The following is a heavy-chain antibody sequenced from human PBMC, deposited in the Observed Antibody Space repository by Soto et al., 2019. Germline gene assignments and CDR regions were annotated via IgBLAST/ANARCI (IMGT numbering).Heavy chain of an antibody. V-gene: IGHV1-69*01. CDR1: GVSFSSYS. CDR3: AGRYCSGGSCRFDP. CDR2: IIPMFGTP. J-gene: IGHJ5*02. D-gene: IGHD2-15*01. Sequence: QVQLVQSGAEVKKPGSSVKVSCRSSGVSFSSYSFSWVRQAPGQGLEWLGGIIPMFGTPKYAEKFQDRVTITEDGSTGSVYMELRSLRSEDTALYYCAGRYCSGGSCRFDPWGQGTLVTVSS.